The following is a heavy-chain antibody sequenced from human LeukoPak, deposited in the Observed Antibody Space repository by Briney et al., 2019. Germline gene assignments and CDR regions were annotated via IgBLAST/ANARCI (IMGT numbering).Heavy chain of an antibody. CDR1: GFTLSRYN. V-gene: IGHV3-53*01. J-gene: IGHJ3*02. CDR3: AREYYDNSGGEDAFDI. CDR2: IYSGGST. D-gene: IGHD3-22*01. Sequence: GSLRLSCAASGFTLSRYNMNWVRQAPGKGLEWVSVIYSGGSTFYADSVEGRFTISRDNSNNTLYLQMNSLRAEDTAMYYCAREYYDNSGGEDAFDIWGPGTMVTVSS.